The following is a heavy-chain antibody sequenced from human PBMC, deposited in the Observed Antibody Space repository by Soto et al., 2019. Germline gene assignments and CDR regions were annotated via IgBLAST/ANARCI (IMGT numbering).Heavy chain of an antibody. Sequence: GGPQRLPCLFFELPVTSICVRWVRPAPGKGLEWVSAISPNGQGIWYADSVKGRFTISRDISRNTVFLQMDSLRAEDTAVYYCAKDRQYPRDYFHYWGQGNLVTVSS. CDR2: ISPNGQGI. D-gene: IGHD4-4*01. V-gene: IGHV3-23*01. J-gene: IGHJ4*02. CDR1: ELPVTSIC. CDR3: AKDRQYPRDYFHY.